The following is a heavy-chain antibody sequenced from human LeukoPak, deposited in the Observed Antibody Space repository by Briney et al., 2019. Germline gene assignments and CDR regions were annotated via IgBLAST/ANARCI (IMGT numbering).Heavy chain of an antibody. D-gene: IGHD3-3*01. CDR1: GGSFSGYY. CDR3: ARDQDFWSGYYNENWFDP. CDR2: INHSGST. Sequence: SETLSLTCAVYGGSFSGYYWSWIRQPPGKGLEWIGEINHSGSTNYNPSLKSRVTISVDTSKNQFSLKLSSVTAADTAVYYCARDQDFWSGYYNENWFDPWGQGTLVTVSS. J-gene: IGHJ5*02. V-gene: IGHV4-34*01.